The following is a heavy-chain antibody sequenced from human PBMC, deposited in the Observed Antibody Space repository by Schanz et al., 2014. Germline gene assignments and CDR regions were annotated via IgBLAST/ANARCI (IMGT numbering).Heavy chain of an antibody. CDR2: IGTSGGT. CDR3: SKIERNED. V-gene: IGHV3-23*04. D-gene: IGHD1-1*01. Sequence: EVQLVQSGGGLVQPGGSLKLSCAASGLTFSNYVMSWVRQAPGKGLEWVSTIGTSGGTNYAESVKGRFTIARDNSKNTLYLQKNSVRAEGTAVYFCSKIERNEDWGQGTLVTVSS. J-gene: IGHJ4*02. CDR1: GLTFSNYV.